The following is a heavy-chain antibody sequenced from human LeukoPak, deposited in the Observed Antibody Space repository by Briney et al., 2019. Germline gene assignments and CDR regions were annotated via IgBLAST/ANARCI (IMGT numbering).Heavy chain of an antibody. V-gene: IGHV1-2*02. CDR3: ARDRHNTDFDY. J-gene: IGHJ4*02. Sequence: GASVKVSCRTSGYTFTGYYLHWVRQAPGQGLQWMGWINPNSGGTNYAQKFQGRVTMTRDTSISTAYMELSRLRSDDTAVYYCARDRHNTDFDYWGQGTLVTVSS. CDR2: INPNSGGT. CDR1: GYTFTGYY. D-gene: IGHD4-17*01.